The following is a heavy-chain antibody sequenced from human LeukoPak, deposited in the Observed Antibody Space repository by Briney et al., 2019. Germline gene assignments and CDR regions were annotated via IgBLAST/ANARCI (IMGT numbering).Heavy chain of an antibody. D-gene: IGHD1-26*01. CDR2: ISGSGGST. Sequence: PGGSLRLSCPASGFTFSSYAMSWVRQAPGKGLEWVSAISGSGGSTYYADSVKGRFTISRDNAKNPLYLQMNSLRAEDTAVYYCATAHTSIVGYYFDYWGQGTLVTVSS. CDR1: GFTFSSYA. CDR3: ATAHTSIVGYYFDY. V-gene: IGHV3-23*01. J-gene: IGHJ4*02.